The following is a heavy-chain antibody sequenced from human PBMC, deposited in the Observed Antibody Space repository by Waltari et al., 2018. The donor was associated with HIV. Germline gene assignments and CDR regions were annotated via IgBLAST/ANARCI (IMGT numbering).Heavy chain of an antibody. D-gene: IGHD2-15*01. CDR2: IDPRDSYI. CDR3: ARQPPCSGGSCFAGYGMDV. V-gene: IGHV5-10-1*01. Sequence: EVQLVQSGAEVKKPGESLRISCKGSGYTFASHWISWVRQMPGKGLEWMGRIDPRDSYINFSPSFQGHVTISVDKSISTVYLQWRSLKASDTAMYYCARQPPCSGGSCFAGYGMDVWGQGTTVTVSS. CDR1: GYTFASHW. J-gene: IGHJ6*02.